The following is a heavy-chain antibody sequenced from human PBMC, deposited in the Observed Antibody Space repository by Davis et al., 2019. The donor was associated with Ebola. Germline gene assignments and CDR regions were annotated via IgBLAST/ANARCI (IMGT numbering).Heavy chain of an antibody. CDR2: ISYDGSNK. V-gene: IGHV3-30-3*01. D-gene: IGHD2-2*01. J-gene: IGHJ5*02. CDR1: GFTFSSYA. CDR3: ARGLTVGYCSSTSCHGGWFDP. Sequence: GESLKISCAASGFTFSSYAMSWVRQAPGKGLEWVAVISYDGSNKYYADSVKGRFTISRDNSKNTLYLQMNSLRAEDTAVYYCARGLTVGYCSSTSCHGGWFDPWGQGTLVTVSS.